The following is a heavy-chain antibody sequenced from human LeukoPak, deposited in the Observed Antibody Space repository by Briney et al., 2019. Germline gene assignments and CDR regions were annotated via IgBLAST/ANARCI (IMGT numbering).Heavy chain of an antibody. Sequence: PGGPLRLSCAASGFIFSSCWMGWVRQAPGKGLEWVANIKQDGSEIYYVDSVKGRFTISRDNAKNSLYLQMNSLRAEDTAVYYCARDEDWREISWGQGTLVTVSS. CDR3: ARDEDWREIS. J-gene: IGHJ4*02. V-gene: IGHV3-7*01. CDR2: IKQDGSEI. CDR1: GFIFSSCW. D-gene: IGHD3/OR15-3a*01.